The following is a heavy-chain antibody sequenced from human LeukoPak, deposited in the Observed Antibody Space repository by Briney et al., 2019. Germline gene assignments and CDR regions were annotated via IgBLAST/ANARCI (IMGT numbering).Heavy chain of an antibody. D-gene: IGHD6-25*01. CDR1: GFTFGSYA. J-gene: IGHJ4*02. Sequence: GGSLRLSCAASGFTFGSYAMSWVRQAPGKGLEWVSAITESGGGTYNADSVKGRFTISRDNSKKTLFLQMSSLRAEDTAIYYYAKGSAAGRPYYFDYWGQGTLVTVSS. V-gene: IGHV3-23*01. CDR3: AKGSAAGRPYYFDY. CDR2: ITESGGGT.